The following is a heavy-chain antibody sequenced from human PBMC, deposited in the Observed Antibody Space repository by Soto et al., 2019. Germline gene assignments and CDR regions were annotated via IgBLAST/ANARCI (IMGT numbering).Heavy chain of an antibody. CDR1: GGSISSGGYY. Sequence: PSETLSLTCTVSGGSISSGGYYWSWIRQHPGKGLEWIGYIYYSGSTYYNPSLKSRVTISVDTSKNQFSLKLSSVTAADTAVYYCARQRSGYSGYDHWGQGTLVTVSS. V-gene: IGHV4-31*03. CDR2: IYYSGST. D-gene: IGHD5-12*01. CDR3: ARQRSGYSGYDH. J-gene: IGHJ5*02.